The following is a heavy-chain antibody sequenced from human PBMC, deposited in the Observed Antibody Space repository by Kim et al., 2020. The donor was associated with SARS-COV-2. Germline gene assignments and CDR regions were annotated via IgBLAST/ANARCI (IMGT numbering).Heavy chain of an antibody. CDR1: GFTVSSNY. CDR2: IYSGGST. J-gene: IGHJ6*02. Sequence: GGSLRLSCAASGFTVSSNYMSWVRQAPGKGLEWVSVIYSGGSTYYADSVKGRFTISRDNSKNTLYLQMNSLRAEDTAVYYCAFSGGSFFYYYYGMDVWGQGTTVTVSS. V-gene: IGHV3-53*01. CDR3: AFSGGSFFYYYYGMDV. D-gene: IGHD2-15*01.